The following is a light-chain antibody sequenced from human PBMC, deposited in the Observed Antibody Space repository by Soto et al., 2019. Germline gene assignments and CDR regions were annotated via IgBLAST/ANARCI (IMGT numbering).Light chain of an antibody. J-gene: IGKJ3*01. CDR1: QSVSSY. CDR3: QQRSNSIT. V-gene: IGKV3-11*01. Sequence: EIVLTQSPATLSLSPGERATLSCRASQSVSSYLAWYQQKPGQAPRLLIYDASNRATGIPARFSGSGSGTDFTHTISILEPEDFAFYYCQQRSNSITFGPGTNVDI. CDR2: DAS.